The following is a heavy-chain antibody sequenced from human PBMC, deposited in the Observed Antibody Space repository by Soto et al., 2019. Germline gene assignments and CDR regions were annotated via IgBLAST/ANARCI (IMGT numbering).Heavy chain of an antibody. CDR3: TTGRDDFWSGYPPYYYYGMDV. CDR2: IKSKTDGGTT. D-gene: IGHD3-3*01. J-gene: IGHJ6*02. V-gene: IGHV3-15*07. Sequence: GGSLRLSCAASGFTFSNAWMNWVRQAPGKGLEWVGRIKSKTDGGTTDYAAPVKGRFTISRDDSKNTLYLQMNSLKTEDTAVYYCTTGRDDFWSGYPPYYYYGMDVWGQGTTVTVS. CDR1: GFTFSNAW.